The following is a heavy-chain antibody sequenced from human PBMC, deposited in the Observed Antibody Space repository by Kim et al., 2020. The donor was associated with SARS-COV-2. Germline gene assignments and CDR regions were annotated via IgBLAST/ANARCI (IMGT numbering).Heavy chain of an antibody. J-gene: IGHJ4*02. CDR2: ISTYSGDA. Sequence: ASVKVSCKASGYSFTSFGITWVRQAPGQGLEWVGWISTYSGDANYAQKLQGRVTMTRDTSTTTAYVELGSLRPDDTAVYYCATGQWSQSAVDFWGQGTLLTVSS. CDR1: GYSFTSFG. CDR3: ATGQWSQSAVDF. V-gene: IGHV1-18*01. D-gene: IGHD6-19*01.